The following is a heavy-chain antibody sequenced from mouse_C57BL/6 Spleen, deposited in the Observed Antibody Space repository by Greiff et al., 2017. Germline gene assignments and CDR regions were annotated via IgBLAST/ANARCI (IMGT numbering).Heavy chain of an antibody. CDR2: ISDGGSYT. CDR1: GFTFSSYA. V-gene: IGHV5-4*01. D-gene: IGHD1-1*01. Sequence: EVQLVESGGGLVKPGGSLKLSCAASGFTFSSYAMSWVRQTPEKRLEWVATISDGGSYTYYPDNVKGRFTISRDNAKNNLYLQMSHLKSEDTAMYYCARSITTVVAKYSDWYFDVWGTGTTVTVSS. CDR3: ARSITTVVAKYSDWYFDV. J-gene: IGHJ1*03.